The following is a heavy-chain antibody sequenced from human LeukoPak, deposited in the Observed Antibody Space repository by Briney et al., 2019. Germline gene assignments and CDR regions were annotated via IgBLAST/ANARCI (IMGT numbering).Heavy chain of an antibody. Sequence: GASVKVSCKASGYTFTGYHMHWVRQAPGQGLEWMGGIIPIFGTANYAQKFQGRVTITADKSTSTAYMELSSLRSEDTAVYHCAKSEMYCNGGICYPYYYMDVWGKGTTVTVSS. CDR3: AKSEMYCNGGICYPYYYMDV. CDR1: GYTFTGYH. D-gene: IGHD2-15*01. V-gene: IGHV1-69*06. CDR2: IIPIFGTA. J-gene: IGHJ6*03.